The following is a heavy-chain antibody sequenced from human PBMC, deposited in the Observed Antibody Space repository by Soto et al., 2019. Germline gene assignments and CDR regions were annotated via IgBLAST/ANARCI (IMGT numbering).Heavy chain of an antibody. D-gene: IGHD6-19*01. V-gene: IGHV3-23*01. CDR1: GFTFSSYA. Sequence: GGSLRLSCAASGFTFSSYAMSWVHQAPGKGLEWVSAISGSGGSTYYADSVKGRFTISRDNSKNTLYLQMNSLRAEDTAVYYCAKVVSSGSNPMIFDYWGQGTLVTVSS. CDR2: ISGSGGST. CDR3: AKVVSSGSNPMIFDY. J-gene: IGHJ4*02.